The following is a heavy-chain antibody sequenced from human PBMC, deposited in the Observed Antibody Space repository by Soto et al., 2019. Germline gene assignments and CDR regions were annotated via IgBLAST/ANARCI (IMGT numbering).Heavy chain of an antibody. CDR3: ARDLSTWSGYQDSYGMDV. CDR1: GYTFTSYY. V-gene: IGHV1-46*01. D-gene: IGHD3-3*01. CDR2: INPSGGST. Sequence: ASVQVSCKASGYTFTSYYMHWVRQAPGQGLEWMGIINPSGGSTSYAQKFQGRVTMTRDTSTSTVYMELSSLRSEDTAVYYCARDLSTWSGYQDSYGMDVWGQGTTVTVSS. J-gene: IGHJ6*02.